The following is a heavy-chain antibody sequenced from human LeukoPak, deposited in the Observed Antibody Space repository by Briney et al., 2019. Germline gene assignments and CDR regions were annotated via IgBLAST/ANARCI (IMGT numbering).Heavy chain of an antibody. CDR3: ARDLDYGGGFDY. J-gene: IGHJ4*02. CDR2: INPNSGGT. CDR1: GYTFTGYY. V-gene: IGHV1-2*06. D-gene: IGHD4-23*01. Sequence: TSVKVSCKASGYTFTGYYMHWVRQAPGQGLEWMGRINPNSGGTNYAQKFQGRVTMTRDTSISTAYMELSRLRSDDTAVYYCARDLDYGGGFDYWGQGTLVTASS.